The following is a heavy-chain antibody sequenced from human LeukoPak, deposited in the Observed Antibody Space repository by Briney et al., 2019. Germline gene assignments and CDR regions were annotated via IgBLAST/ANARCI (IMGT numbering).Heavy chain of an antibody. CDR3: AKAGLAGSGYYYAH. D-gene: IGHD3-22*01. CDR2: ISGSGGST. CDR1: GFTFSSYA. V-gene: IGHV3-23*01. J-gene: IGHJ4*02. Sequence: LTGGSLRLSCAASGFTFSSYAMSWVRQAPGKGLEWVSAISGSGGSTYYADSVKGRFTISRDNSKNTLYLQMNSLRAEDTAVYYCAKAGLAGSGYYYAHWGQGTLVTVSS.